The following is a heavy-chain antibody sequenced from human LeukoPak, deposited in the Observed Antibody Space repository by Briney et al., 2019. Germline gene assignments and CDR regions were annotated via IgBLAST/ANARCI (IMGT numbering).Heavy chain of an antibody. D-gene: IGHD5-18*01. CDR3: ATVWSYGNPTPFDY. CDR2: FDPEDGET. Sequence: ASVKVSCKVSGYTLTELSMHWVRQAPRKGLEWMGGFDPEDGETIYAQKFQGRVTMTEDTSTDTAYMELSSLRSEDTAVYYCATVWSYGNPTPFDYWGQGTLVTVSS. J-gene: IGHJ4*02. V-gene: IGHV1-24*01. CDR1: GYTLTELS.